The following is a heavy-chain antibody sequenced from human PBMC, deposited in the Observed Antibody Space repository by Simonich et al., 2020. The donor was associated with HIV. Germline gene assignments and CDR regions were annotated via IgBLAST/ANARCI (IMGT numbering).Heavy chain of an antibody. J-gene: IGHJ6*03. CDR3: ARDAVATIHYYYYMDV. CDR1: GFTFSSYA. D-gene: IGHD5-12*01. V-gene: IGHV3-30*07. Sequence: LVASGGGVVQPGRSLRISCAASGFTFSSYARHWVRQGPGTGLEWEAVISYDGSNKYYADSVKGRFTISRYNSKNTLYLQMNSLRAEDTAVYYCARDAVATIHYYYYMDVWGKGTTVTVSS. CDR2: ISYDGSNK.